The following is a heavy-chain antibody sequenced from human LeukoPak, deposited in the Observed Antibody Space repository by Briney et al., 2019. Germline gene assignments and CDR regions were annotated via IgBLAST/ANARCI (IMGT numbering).Heavy chain of an antibody. Sequence: ASVKVSCKASGGTFSSYAISWVRQAPGQGLEWMGRIIPILGIANYAQKFQGRVTITADKSTSTAYMELSSLRSEDTAVYYCARAFSGYSYGYGYWGQGTLVTVSS. CDR3: ARAFSGYSYGYGY. CDR2: IIPILGIA. J-gene: IGHJ4*02. V-gene: IGHV1-69*04. CDR1: GGTFSSYA. D-gene: IGHD5-18*01.